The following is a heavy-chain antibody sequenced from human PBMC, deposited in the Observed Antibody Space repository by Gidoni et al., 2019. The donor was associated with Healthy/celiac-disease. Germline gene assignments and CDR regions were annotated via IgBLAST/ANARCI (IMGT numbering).Heavy chain of an antibody. J-gene: IGHJ5*02. CDR1: GFTVSSNY. D-gene: IGHD6-19*01. Sequence: EVQLVESGGGLVQPGGSLRLSGAASGFTVSSNYMSWVRQAPGKGLEWVSVIYSGGSTYYADSVKGRFTISRDNSKNTLYLQMNSLRAEDTAVYYCARAISSSGWYVRWGQGTLVTVSS. V-gene: IGHV3-66*02. CDR2: IYSGGST. CDR3: ARAISSSGWYVR.